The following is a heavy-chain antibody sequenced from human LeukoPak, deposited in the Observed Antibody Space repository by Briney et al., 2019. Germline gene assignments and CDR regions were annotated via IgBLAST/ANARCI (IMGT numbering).Heavy chain of an antibody. CDR3: ANLAVAGDY. CDR2: ISGSGGST. CDR1: GFIFNNYA. D-gene: IGHD6-19*01. Sequence: GGSLRLSCAASGFIFNNYAMNWIRQAPGKGLEWVSAISGSGGSTYYADSVKGRFTISRDNSKNTLYLQMNSLRAEDTAVYYCANLAVAGDYWGQGTLVTVSS. V-gene: IGHV3-23*01. J-gene: IGHJ4*02.